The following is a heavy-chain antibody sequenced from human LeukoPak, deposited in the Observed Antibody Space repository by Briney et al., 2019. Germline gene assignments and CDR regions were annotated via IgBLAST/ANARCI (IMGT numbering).Heavy chain of an antibody. CDR3: ARAENSIIMRD. Sequence: ASVKVSCKASGYTFTDYYIHWVRQAPGQGLEWMGWIKSNTGHTYYAQKFQGRVTMTRDTSISTAYMELSRLRSDDTAVYYCARAENSIIMRDWGQGTLVTVSS. CDR2: IKSNTGHT. D-gene: IGHD3-10*01. CDR1: GYTFTDYY. J-gene: IGHJ4*02. V-gene: IGHV1-2*02.